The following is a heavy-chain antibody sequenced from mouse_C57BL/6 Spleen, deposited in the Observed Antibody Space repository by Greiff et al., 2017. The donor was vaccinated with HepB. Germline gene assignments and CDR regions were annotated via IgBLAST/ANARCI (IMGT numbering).Heavy chain of an antibody. Sequence: EVKLVESGPGLVKPSQSLSLTCSVTGYSITSGYYWNWIRQFPGNKLEWMGYISYDGSNNYNPSLKNRISITRDTSKNQFFLKLNSVTTEDTATYYCARGITTVVGHWYFDGWGTVTTVTVSS. CDR3: ARGITTVVGHWYFDG. CDR2: ISYDGSN. V-gene: IGHV3-6*01. J-gene: IGHJ1*03. CDR1: GYSITSGYY. D-gene: IGHD1-1*01.